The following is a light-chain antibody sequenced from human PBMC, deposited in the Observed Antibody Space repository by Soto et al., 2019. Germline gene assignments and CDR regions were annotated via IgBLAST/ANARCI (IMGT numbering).Light chain of an antibody. J-gene: IGKJ1*01. CDR3: QQYKSRRT. Sequence: DIQMTQSRSTVSASVGDRVTITCRASQSISSWLAWYQQKPGKAPKLLIYKASSLESGVPSRFSGSGSGTEFTLTISSLQPDDSATYYCQQYKSRRTFGQGTKV. V-gene: IGKV1-5*03. CDR2: KAS. CDR1: QSISSW.